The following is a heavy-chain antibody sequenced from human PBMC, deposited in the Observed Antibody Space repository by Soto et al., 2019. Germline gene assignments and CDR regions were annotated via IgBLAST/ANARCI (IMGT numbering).Heavy chain of an antibody. J-gene: IGHJ4*02. CDR1: GGSISSRTYY. CDR3: ARSYSIGYQKDFDY. Sequence: SETLSLTCIVSGGSISSRTYYWGWIRQPPGKGLEWIGSIYYSGSTYYNPSLKSRVTISVDTSKNQFSLNLSSVTAADTAVYYCARSYSIGYQKDFDYWGQGALVIVSS. V-gene: IGHV4-39*01. CDR2: IYYSGST. D-gene: IGHD4-4*01.